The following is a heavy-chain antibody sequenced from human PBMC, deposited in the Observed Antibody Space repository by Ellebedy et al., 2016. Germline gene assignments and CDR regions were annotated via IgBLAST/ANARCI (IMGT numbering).Heavy chain of an antibody. J-gene: IGHJ6*03. Sequence: SETLSLTXTVSGGSISSSSYYWGWIRQPPGKGLEWIGRIYYSGSTYYNPSLKSRVTISVDTSKNQFSLKLSSVTAADTAVYYCARHMNYYYYMDVWGKGTTVTVSS. V-gene: IGHV4-39*01. CDR3: ARHMNYYYYMDV. CDR1: GGSISSSSYY. CDR2: IYYSGST.